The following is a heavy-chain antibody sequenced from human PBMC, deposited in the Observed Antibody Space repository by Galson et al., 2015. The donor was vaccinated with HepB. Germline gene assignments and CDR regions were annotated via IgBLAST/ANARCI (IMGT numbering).Heavy chain of an antibody. D-gene: IGHD2-2*02. J-gene: IGHJ3*02. CDR1: GGTFSSYA. CDR2: IIPIFGTA. V-gene: IGHV1-69*13. CDR3: ASSNHCSSTSCYTYAAFDI. Sequence: SVKVSCKASGGTFSSYAISWVRQAPGQGLEWMGGIIPIFGTANYAQKFQGRVTITADESTSTAYMELSSLRSEDTAVYYCASSNHCSSTSCYTYAAFDIWGQGTMVTVSS.